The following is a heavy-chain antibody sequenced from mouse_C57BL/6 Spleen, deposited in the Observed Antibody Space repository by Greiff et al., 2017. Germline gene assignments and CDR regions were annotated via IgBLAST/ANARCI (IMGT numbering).Heavy chain of an antibody. CDR2: IDPSDSYT. CDR3: ARNAVSDSNYVPFDY. Sequence: VQLQQPGAELVMPGASVKLSCKASGYTFTSYWMHWVKQRPGQGLEWIGEIDPSDSYTNYNQKFKGKSTLTVDKSSSTAYMQLSSLTSEDSAVYYCARNAVSDSNYVPFDYWGQGTTLTVSS. J-gene: IGHJ2*01. D-gene: IGHD2-5*01. V-gene: IGHV1-69*01. CDR1: GYTFTSYW.